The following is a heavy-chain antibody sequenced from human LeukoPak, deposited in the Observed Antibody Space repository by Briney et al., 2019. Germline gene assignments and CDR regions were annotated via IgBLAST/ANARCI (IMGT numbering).Heavy chain of an antibody. CDR3: AKRGASGSYNWFDP. V-gene: IGHV3-23*01. D-gene: IGHD3-22*01. CDR1: GFTFSSYA. Sequence: GGSLRLSCAASGFTFSSYAMSWVRQAPGKGLEWVSAITGSGGSTYYADSVKGRFTISGDNSKNTLYLQMNSLRAEDTAVYYCAKRGASGSYNWFDPWGQGTLVTVSS. CDR2: ITGSGGST. J-gene: IGHJ5*02.